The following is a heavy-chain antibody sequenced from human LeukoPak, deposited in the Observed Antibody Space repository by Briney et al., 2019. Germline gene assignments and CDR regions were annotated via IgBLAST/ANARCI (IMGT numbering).Heavy chain of an antibody. CDR2: ISGSGGST. CDR1: GFTFSSYA. CDR3: AKEVNDFWSGYSPTYYFAY. D-gene: IGHD3-3*01. Sequence: PGGSLRLSCAASGFTFSSYAMSWVRQAPGKGLEWVSAISGSGGSTYYADSVKGRFTISRDNSKNTLYLQMNSLRAEDTAVYYCAKEVNDFWSGYSPTYYFAYWGQGPLVTVSS. J-gene: IGHJ4*02. V-gene: IGHV3-23*01.